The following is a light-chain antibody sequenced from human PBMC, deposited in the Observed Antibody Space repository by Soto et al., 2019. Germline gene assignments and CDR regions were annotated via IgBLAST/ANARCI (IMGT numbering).Light chain of an antibody. J-gene: IGLJ1*01. CDR1: SGDVGGFNY. V-gene: IGLV2-14*01. CDR2: EVT. CDR3: VSYAGGTYV. Sequence: QSVLTQPASVSGSPGQSITISCTGTSGDVGGFNYVSWYQQHPGKAPKLMIYEVTRRPSGVSDRFSASKSGNTASLTISGLEAEDEADYYCVSYAGGTYVFGTGTKVTVL.